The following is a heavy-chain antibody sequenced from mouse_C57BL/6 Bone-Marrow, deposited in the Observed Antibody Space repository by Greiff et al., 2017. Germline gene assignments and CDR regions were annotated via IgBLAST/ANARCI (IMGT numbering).Heavy chain of an antibody. CDR3: ARWFVGYYDARDY. Sequence: VQLQQSGAELARPGASVKMSCKASGYTFTSYTMHWVKQRPGQGLEWIGYINPSSGYTKYNQKFKDKATLTADKSSSTAYMQLSSLTSEDSAVYYCARWFVGYYDARDYWGQGTSVTVSS. V-gene: IGHV1-4*01. CDR1: GYTFTSYT. J-gene: IGHJ4*01. D-gene: IGHD2-2*01. CDR2: INPSSGYT.